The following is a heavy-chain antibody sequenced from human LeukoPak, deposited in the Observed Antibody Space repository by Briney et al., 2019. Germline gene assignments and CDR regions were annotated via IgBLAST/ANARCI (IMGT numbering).Heavy chain of an antibody. CDR3: ARGEYSSSWYPNDY. D-gene: IGHD6-13*01. CDR2: ISSSSSSYI. CDR1: GFTFSSYS. J-gene: IGHJ4*02. Sequence: GGSLRLSCAASGFTFSSYSMNWVRQAPGKGLEWVSSISSSSSSYIYYADSVKGRFTISRDNAKNSLYLRMNSLRAEDTAVYYCARGEYSSSWYPNDYWGQRTLVTVSS. V-gene: IGHV3-21*01.